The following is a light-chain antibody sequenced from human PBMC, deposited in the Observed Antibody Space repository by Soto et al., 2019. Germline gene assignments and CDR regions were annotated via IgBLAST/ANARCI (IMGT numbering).Light chain of an antibody. CDR1: QSVRSDY. Sequence: GDRATLSCRASQSVRSDYFAWYQQKPGQAPRVIIFGVSTRATAIPDRFSGSGSGTDFTLTISRLEPEDFALYYCQQYGNSPLTFGGGTKVDIK. J-gene: IGKJ4*01. CDR2: GVS. V-gene: IGKV3-20*01. CDR3: QQYGNSPLT.